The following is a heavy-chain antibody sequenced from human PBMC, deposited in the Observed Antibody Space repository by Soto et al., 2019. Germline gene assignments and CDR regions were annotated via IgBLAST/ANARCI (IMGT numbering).Heavy chain of an antibody. V-gene: IGHV4-31*03. CDR1: GGSISSGGYY. J-gene: IGHJ6*03. D-gene: IGHD1-26*01. CDR3: ASSTSYYYYMDV. CDR2: IYYSGST. Sequence: SETLSLTCTVSGGSISSGGYYWSWIRQHPGKGLEWIGYIYYSGSTYYNPSLKSRVTISVDTSKNQFSLKLSSVTAADTAVYYCASSTSYYYYMDVWGKGTTVTVSS.